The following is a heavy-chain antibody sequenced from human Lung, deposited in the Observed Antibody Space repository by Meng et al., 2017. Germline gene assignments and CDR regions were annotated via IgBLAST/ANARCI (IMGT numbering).Heavy chain of an antibody. D-gene: IGHD6-19*01. CDR1: GFTFTNYA. V-gene: IGHV3-23*01. Sequence: GESLKISCAASGFTFTNYAMNWVRQAPGRGLEWVSSITGSGSSTYYADSVKGRFTISRDNSKSTLYLQMNSLRVEDTAVYYCAKGGPTSGWYFFDYWGQVGLVAVSS. CDR2: ITGSGSST. J-gene: IGHJ4*02. CDR3: AKGGPTSGWYFFDY.